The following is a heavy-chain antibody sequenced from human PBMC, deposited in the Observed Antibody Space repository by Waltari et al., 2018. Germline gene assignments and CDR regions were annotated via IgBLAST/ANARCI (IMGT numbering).Heavy chain of an antibody. J-gene: IGHJ4*02. CDR1: GGSFSGYY. V-gene: IGHV4-34*01. CDR3: ARRPVVFDSGSSLDY. D-gene: IGHD1-26*01. Sequence: QVQLQQWGAGLLKPSETLSLTCAVYGGSFSGYYWSWIRQPPGKGLEWIGEINHSGSTNYNPSLKSRVTIAVDTSKNQFSLKLSSVTAADTAVYYCARRPVVFDSGSSLDYWGQGTLVTVSS. CDR2: INHSGST.